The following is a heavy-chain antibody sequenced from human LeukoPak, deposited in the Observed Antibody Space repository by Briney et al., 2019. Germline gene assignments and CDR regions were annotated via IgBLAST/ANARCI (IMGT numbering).Heavy chain of an antibody. Sequence: SETLSLTCTVSGGSISSSSYYWGWIRQPPGKGLEWIGSTYYSGSTYYNPSLKSRVTISVDTSKNQFSLRLSSVTAADTAVYYCAHSLWNSSGWYYFDYWGQGTLVTVSS. CDR3: AHSLWNSSGWYYFDY. J-gene: IGHJ4*02. CDR1: GGSISSSSYY. V-gene: IGHV4-39*07. CDR2: TYYSGST. D-gene: IGHD6-19*01.